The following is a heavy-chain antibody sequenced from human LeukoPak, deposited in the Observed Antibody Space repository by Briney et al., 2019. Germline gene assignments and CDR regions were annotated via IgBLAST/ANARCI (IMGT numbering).Heavy chain of an antibody. CDR1: SGSISGYF. Sequence: PSETLSLTCTVSSGSISGYFWSWIRQHPGKGLEWIGYIYYSGSTYYNPSLKSRVTISVDTSKNQFSLKLSSVTAADTAVYYCARGDWASNNWFDPWGQGTLVTVSS. V-gene: IGHV4-31*03. CDR3: ARGDWASNNWFDP. CDR2: IYYSGST. J-gene: IGHJ5*02. D-gene: IGHD3/OR15-3a*01.